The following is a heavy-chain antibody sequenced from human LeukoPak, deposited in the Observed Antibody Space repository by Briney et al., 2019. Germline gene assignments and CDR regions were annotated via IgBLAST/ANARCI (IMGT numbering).Heavy chain of an antibody. CDR3: AKVIAAALPGDTFDI. CDR2: VSGGGDST. CDR1: GFIISSYA. D-gene: IGHD6-13*01. Sequence: GGSLRLSCAASGFIISSYAMSWVRQAPGKGLEWVSTVSGGGDSTYYADSVKGRFTISRDNSNNTLYLHMNSLSAEDTAVYYCAKVIAAALPGDTFDIWGQGTMVTVSS. V-gene: IGHV3-23*01. J-gene: IGHJ3*02.